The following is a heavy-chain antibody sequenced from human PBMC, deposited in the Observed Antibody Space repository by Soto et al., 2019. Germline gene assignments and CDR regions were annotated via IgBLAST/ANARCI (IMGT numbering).Heavy chain of an antibody. Sequence: SGTLTLTCGVHGVSFSGYYWNWIRQSPGKGLEWIGEIDHSGSTNYNPSLKSRVTILVDTSRSQLSLKLRFVTAADTAIDYCARRIGFASIGSGSRNNNWFDPWGQGTLVTVSS. V-gene: IGHV4-34*01. CDR2: IDHSGST. CDR1: GVSFSGYY. CDR3: ARRIGFASIGSGSRNNNWFDP. D-gene: IGHD2-15*01. J-gene: IGHJ5*02.